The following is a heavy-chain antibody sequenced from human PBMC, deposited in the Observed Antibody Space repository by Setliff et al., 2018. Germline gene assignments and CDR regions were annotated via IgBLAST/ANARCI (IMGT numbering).Heavy chain of an antibody. D-gene: IGHD4-4*01. CDR1: GFTFSTYA. J-gene: IGHJ4*02. CDR3: AKDSFSKGDY. CDR2: ITGSGNSL. V-gene: IGHV3-23*01. Sequence: PGGSLRLSCAASGFTFSTYALSWVRQAPGKGPEWVSTITGSGNSLYYADSVKGRFIVSRDNSKNTMYLQLRSLRADDTAIYYCAKDSFSKGDYWGQGTVVTVSS.